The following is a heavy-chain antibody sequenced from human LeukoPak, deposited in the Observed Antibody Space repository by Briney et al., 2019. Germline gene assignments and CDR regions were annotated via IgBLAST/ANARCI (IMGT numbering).Heavy chain of an antibody. Sequence: PSETLSLTCTVSGGSISSSSYYWGWIRQPPGKGLEWIGSIYYNGSTYYNPSLKSRVTISVDTSKNQFSLKLSSVTAADTAVYYCARPLYYYGSGSYYLDDAFDIWGQGTMVTVSS. CDR2: IYYNGST. V-gene: IGHV4-39*01. CDR1: GGSISSSSYY. J-gene: IGHJ3*02. CDR3: ARPLYYYGSGSYYLDDAFDI. D-gene: IGHD3-10*01.